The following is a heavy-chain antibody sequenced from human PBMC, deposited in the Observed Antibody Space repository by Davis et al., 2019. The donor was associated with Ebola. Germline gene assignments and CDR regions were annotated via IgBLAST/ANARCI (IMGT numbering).Heavy chain of an antibody. D-gene: IGHD2-15*01. V-gene: IGHV4-39*01. CDR1: GGSISSSSYY. CDR3: VSAGWDH. Sequence: MPSETLSLTCTVSGGSISSSSYYWGWIRQPPGKGLEWIGSIYYSGSTYYNPSLKSRVTISVDTSKNQFSLKLSSVTAADTAVYFCVSAGWDHWGQGTLVTVSS. CDR2: IYYSGST. J-gene: IGHJ4*02.